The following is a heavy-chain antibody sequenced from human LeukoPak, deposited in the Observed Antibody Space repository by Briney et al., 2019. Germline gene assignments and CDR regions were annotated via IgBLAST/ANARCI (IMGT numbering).Heavy chain of an antibody. CDR3: ARDELHTGTYFPFDY. V-gene: IGHV3-21*01. Sequence: GGSLRLSCAASGFTFSSYSLNWVRLAPGKGLEWVSSISSSGSYIYYADSVKGRFTISRDNAKNTLYLQMNSLRAGDTAVNYCARDELHTGTYFPFDYWGQGTLVTVSS. CDR2: ISSSGSYI. J-gene: IGHJ4*02. D-gene: IGHD1-26*01. CDR1: GFTFSSYS.